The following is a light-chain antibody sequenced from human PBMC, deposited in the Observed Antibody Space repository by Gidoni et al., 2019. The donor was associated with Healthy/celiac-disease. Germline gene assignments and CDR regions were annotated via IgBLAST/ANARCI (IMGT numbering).Light chain of an antibody. CDR3: QQSYSTPRT. J-gene: IGKJ1*01. Sequence: DIQMTQSPSSLSASVGDRVTITCRASQGISSYLNWYQQKPGKAPKLLIYAASSLQSRVPSRFSGSGSGTDFTLTISRLQPEDLATYYCQQSYSTPRTFGQGTKVEIK. V-gene: IGKV1-39*01. CDR2: AAS. CDR1: QGISSY.